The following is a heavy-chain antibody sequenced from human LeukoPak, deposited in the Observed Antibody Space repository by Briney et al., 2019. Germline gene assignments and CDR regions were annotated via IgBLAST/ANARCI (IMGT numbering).Heavy chain of an antibody. D-gene: IGHD4-17*01. CDR3: ARSDYGDFYMDV. CDR1: GGSINNYY. CDR2: IYYSGST. Sequence: SETLSLTCTVSGGSINNYYWSWIRQPPGKGLDWIGYIYYSGSTNYNPSLKSRVTISVDTSKNQFSRKLSSVTAADTAVYYCARSDYGDFYMDVWGKGTTVTISS. J-gene: IGHJ6*03. V-gene: IGHV4-59*12.